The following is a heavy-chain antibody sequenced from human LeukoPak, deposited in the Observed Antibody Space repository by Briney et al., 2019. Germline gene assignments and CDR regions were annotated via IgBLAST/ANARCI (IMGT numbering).Heavy chain of an antibody. J-gene: IGHJ4*02. D-gene: IGHD3-10*01. V-gene: IGHV4-59*01. CDR1: GGSISSYY. CDR2: IYYSGST. Sequence: PSETLSLTCTVSGGSISSYYWSWIRQPPGKGLEWIGYIYYSGSTNYNPSLKSRVTISVDTSKNQFSLKLSSVTAADTAVYYCARVHDGFRELLTEYYFDYWGQGTLVTVSS. CDR3: ARVHDGFRELLTEYYFDY.